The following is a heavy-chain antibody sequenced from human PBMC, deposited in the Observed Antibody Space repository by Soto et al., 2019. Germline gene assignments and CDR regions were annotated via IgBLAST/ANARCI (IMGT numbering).Heavy chain of an antibody. Sequence: SETLSLTCTVSGGSISSYYWSWIRQPPGKGLEYIGYIYYSGSANYNPSLKSRVTISVDTSKKQFSLKLSSVTAADTAVYYCARSLYSGSYTNWFDPWGQGTLVTVSS. J-gene: IGHJ5*02. CDR3: ARSLYSGSYTNWFDP. CDR1: GGSISSYY. D-gene: IGHD1-26*01. CDR2: IYYSGSA. V-gene: IGHV4-59*01.